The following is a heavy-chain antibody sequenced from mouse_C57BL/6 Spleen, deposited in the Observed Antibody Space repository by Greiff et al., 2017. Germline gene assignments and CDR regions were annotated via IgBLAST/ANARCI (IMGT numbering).Heavy chain of an antibody. CDR1: GYTFTDYY. CDR2: INPNNGGT. V-gene: IGHV1-26*01. Sequence: VQLQQSGPELVKPGASVKISCKASGYTFTDYYMNWVKQSHGKSLEWIGDINPNNGGTSYNQKFKGKATLTVDKSSSTAYMELRSLTSEDSSVYYCARSSYGSSLVWFAYWGQGTLVTVSA. J-gene: IGHJ3*01. D-gene: IGHD1-1*01. CDR3: ARSSYGSSLVWFAY.